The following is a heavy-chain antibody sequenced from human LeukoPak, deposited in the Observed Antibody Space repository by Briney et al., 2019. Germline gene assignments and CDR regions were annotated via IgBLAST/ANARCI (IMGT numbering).Heavy chain of an antibody. CDR3: ARDKATMVRGVTNFDY. V-gene: IGHV1-46*01. D-gene: IGHD3-10*01. Sequence: ASVKVCCKASGYTFTSYYMHWVRQAPGQGLEWMGIINPSGGSTSYAQKFQGRVTMTRDTSTSTVYMELSSLRSEDTAVYYCARDKATMVRGVTNFDYWGQGTLVTVSS. CDR1: GYTFTSYY. J-gene: IGHJ4*02. CDR2: INPSGGST.